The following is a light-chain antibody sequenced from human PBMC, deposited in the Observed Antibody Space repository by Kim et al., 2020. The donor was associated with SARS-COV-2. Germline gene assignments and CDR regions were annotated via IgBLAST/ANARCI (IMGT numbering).Light chain of an antibody. Sequence: QSALTQPPSVSGSPGQSVIISCTGSSSDVAIYNRVSWYFQSPGTAPKLIIHEVTHRPSGVPDRFSGYRYGITASLIISGLQAEDEGDYYCSSFTSSITLVFGGGTQLTVL. J-gene: IGLJ2*01. V-gene: IGLV2-18*02. CDR1: SSDVAIYNR. CDR3: SSFTSSITLV. CDR2: EVT.